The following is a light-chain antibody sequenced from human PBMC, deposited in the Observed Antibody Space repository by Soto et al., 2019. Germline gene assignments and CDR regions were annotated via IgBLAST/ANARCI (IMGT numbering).Light chain of an antibody. CDR2: KAS. V-gene: IGKV1-5*03. J-gene: IGKJ2*01. CDR1: QSISSW. CDR3: QHYNIYST. Sequence: DIQMTQSPSTLSASVGDRVTITCRASQSISSWLAWYQQKPGKAPKLLIYKASSLESGVPSRFSGSGSGTEFTLTISSLQPGEFATYYCQHYNIYSTFGQGTKLEIK.